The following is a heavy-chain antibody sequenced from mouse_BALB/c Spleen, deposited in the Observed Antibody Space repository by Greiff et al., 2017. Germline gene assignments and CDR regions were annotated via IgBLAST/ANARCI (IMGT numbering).Heavy chain of an antibody. Sequence: VKLMESGPGLVAPSQSLSITCTVSGFSLTSYGVHWVRQPPGKGLEWLGVIWAGGSTNYNSALMSRLSISKDNSKSQVFLKMNSLQTDDTAMYYCARESIYYYGSSYAMDYWGQGTSVTVAS. D-gene: IGHD1-1*01. CDR1: GFSLTSYG. CDR2: IWAGGST. J-gene: IGHJ4*01. CDR3: ARESIYYYGSSYAMDY. V-gene: IGHV2-9*02.